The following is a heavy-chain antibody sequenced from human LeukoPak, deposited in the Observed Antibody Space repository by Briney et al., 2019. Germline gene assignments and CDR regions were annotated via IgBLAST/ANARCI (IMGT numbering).Heavy chain of an antibody. J-gene: IGHJ3*02. CDR1: GGSISSYY. CDR2: THYSGST. D-gene: IGHD2-21*02. V-gene: IGHV4-59*01. CDR3: ASGYCGGACQLGGVDM. Sequence: PSETLSLTCTVSGGSISSYYWSWLRQPPGKGLEYIGYTHYSGSTNYNPSLKSRVTISLDTSGNQFSLKQSSVTAADTAVYYCASGYCGGACQLGGVDMWGQGTMVTVSS.